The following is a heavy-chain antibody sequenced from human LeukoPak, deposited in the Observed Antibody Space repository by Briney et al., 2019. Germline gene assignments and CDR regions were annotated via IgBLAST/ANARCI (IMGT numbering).Heavy chain of an antibody. CDR3: AREDDDWGPNTFDL. J-gene: IGHJ3*01. D-gene: IGHD7-27*01. V-gene: IGHV3-48*01. CDR2: IVSSSHVT. Sequence: GGSLRLSCAASGFTFGDYSMNWVRQAPGKGPEWLSYIVSSSHVTHYADSMMGRFTISRDNAKSSLYLQVDSLRTDDTAVYYCAREDDDWGPNTFDLWGPGTKVTVS. CDR1: GFTFGDYS.